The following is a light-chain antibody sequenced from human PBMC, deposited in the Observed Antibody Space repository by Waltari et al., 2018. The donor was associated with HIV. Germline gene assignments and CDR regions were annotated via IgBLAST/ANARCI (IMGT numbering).Light chain of an antibody. CDR2: AAS. J-gene: IGKJ3*01. CDR3: QQSSDLPST. V-gene: IGKV1-39*01. CDR1: QNIYHY. Sequence: DIQMTQSPSSLSASIGDRVTITCRASQNIYHYLNWYQHEPGKPPKLLIYAASTLQSVVPSRFRASGSETDFTLTIDNLRPEDFATYYCQQSSDLPSTFGPGTKVDLK.